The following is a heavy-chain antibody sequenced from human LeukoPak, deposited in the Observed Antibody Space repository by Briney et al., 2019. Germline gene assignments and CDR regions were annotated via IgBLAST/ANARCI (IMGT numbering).Heavy chain of an antibody. Sequence: SETLSLTCTVSGGSISSSSYYWGWIRQPPGKGLEWIGSIYYSGSTYYNPSLKSRVTISVDTSKNQFSLKLSSVTAADTAVYYCASRLGYSSSDTVDPWGQGTLVTVSS. CDR3: ASRLGYSSSDTVDP. CDR1: GGSISSSSYY. D-gene: IGHD6-13*01. V-gene: IGHV4-39*01. CDR2: IYYSGST. J-gene: IGHJ5*02.